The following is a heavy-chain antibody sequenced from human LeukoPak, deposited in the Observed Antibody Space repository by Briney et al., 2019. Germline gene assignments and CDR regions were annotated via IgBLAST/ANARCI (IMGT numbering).Heavy chain of an antibody. Sequence: GGSLRLSCAASGFTFTTYAMSWVRQAPGKGLEWVSTISATGGSTYYADSVKGRFTISRDNSKNTLYLQMNSLRAEDTAVYYCAKRGDHFYMDVWGKGTTVAVSS. J-gene: IGHJ6*03. V-gene: IGHV3-23*01. CDR1: GFTFTTYA. CDR2: ISATGGST. CDR3: AKRGDHFYMDV. D-gene: IGHD2-21*02.